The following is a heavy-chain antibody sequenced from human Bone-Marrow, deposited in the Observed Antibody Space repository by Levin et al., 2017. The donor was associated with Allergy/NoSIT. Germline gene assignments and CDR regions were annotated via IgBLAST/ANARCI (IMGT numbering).Heavy chain of an antibody. CDR3: ANEFRGRHYDVWSGFGN. CDR1: GFSFDDYT. D-gene: IGHD3-3*01. J-gene: IGHJ1*01. CDR2: ISWDSGTI. V-gene: IGHV3-9*01. Sequence: SLKISCAASGFSFDDYTMHWVRHVPGKGLEWLSGISWDSGTIGYADSVKGRFTISRDNAENSVYLQMNRLRDEETAFYYCANEFRGRHYDVWSGFGNWGQGTLVTVSS.